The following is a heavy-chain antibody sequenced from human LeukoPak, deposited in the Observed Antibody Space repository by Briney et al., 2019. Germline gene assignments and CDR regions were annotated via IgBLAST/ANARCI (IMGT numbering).Heavy chain of an antibody. J-gene: IGHJ4*02. CDR2: TNEHETEK. CDR3: ARDSRGTTFDY. CDR1: GFTFSSYW. Sequence: GGSLRLSCAASGFTFSSYWMSWVRQAPGKRLEWVGQTNEHETEKYYGDAVRGRFTIYRDNAKNSLYLQMNSLRPEDTAVYYCARDSRGTTFDYWGQGSLVTVSS. D-gene: IGHD3-16*01. V-gene: IGHV3-7*01.